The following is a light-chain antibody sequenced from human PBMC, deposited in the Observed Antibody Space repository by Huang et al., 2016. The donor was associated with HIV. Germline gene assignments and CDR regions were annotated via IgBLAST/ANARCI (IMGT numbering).Light chain of an antibody. CDR3: QQYNNWPPWT. J-gene: IGKJ1*01. V-gene: IGKV3-15*01. CDR1: QRITSN. Sequence: EIVMTQSPATLSVSPGERATLSCRASQRITSNLAWDQQKPGQAPRLLIYAASTRATGIPARFSGSGSGTEFTLSISSLQSEDFAVYYCQQYNNWPPWTFGQGTKVEIK. CDR2: AAS.